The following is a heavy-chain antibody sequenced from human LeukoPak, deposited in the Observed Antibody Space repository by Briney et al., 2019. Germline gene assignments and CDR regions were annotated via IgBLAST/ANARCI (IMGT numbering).Heavy chain of an antibody. CDR2: IRSQVDGGTP. CDR3: ATVYWYFDL. Sequence: PGGSLRLSCAAAGFTFKNNWMSWVRQAPGKGLEWVGLIRSQVDGGTPDYAAPVKGRFTISRDDSKNTLYLQMSNLKTEDTAVYYCATVYWYFDLWGLGTLVSVSA. J-gene: IGHJ2*01. V-gene: IGHV3-15*01. CDR1: GFTFKNNW.